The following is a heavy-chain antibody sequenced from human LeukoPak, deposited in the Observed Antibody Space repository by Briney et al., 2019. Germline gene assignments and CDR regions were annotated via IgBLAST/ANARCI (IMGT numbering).Heavy chain of an antibody. J-gene: IGHJ4*02. CDR2: INPNSGGT. Sequence: ASVKVSCKASGYTFTRYYMHWVRQAPGQGLEWMGWINPNSGGTNYAQKFQGRVTMTRDTSISTAYMELSRLRSDDTAVYYCARDLGGGYSSSWYDFDYWGQGTLVTVSS. CDR1: GYTFTRYY. D-gene: IGHD6-13*01. CDR3: ARDLGGGYSSSWYDFDY. V-gene: IGHV1-2*02.